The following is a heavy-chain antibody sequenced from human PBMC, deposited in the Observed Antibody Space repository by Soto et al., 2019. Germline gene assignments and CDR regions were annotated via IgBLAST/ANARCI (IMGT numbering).Heavy chain of an antibody. CDR1: GGSISSSSYS. V-gene: IGHV4-39*01. Sequence: SETLSLTCSVSGGSISSSSYSWGWIRQPPGKGLEWIGSIYYSGSTYYNPSLKSRVTISVDTSKSQFSLKLSSVTAADTAVYYCTCIFSGGYGYGFYYYGMDVWGQGTTVTVSS. CDR3: TCIFSGGYGYGFYYYGMDV. D-gene: IGHD5-18*01. CDR2: IYYSGST. J-gene: IGHJ6*02.